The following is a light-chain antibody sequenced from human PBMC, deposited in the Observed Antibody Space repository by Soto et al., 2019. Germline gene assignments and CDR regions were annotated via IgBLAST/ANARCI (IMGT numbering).Light chain of an antibody. CDR2: NAS. CDR3: QQYNTWPLT. J-gene: IGKJ4*01. Sequence: EIVMTQSPATLSVSPGERATLSCRASQSVSNNLAWYQQKPGQAPRLLIYNASTRPTGLPARFSGSGSGTEFPLTIISLQSEDFAVYYCQQYNTWPLTFGGGTKVEI. CDR1: QSVSNN. V-gene: IGKV3-15*01.